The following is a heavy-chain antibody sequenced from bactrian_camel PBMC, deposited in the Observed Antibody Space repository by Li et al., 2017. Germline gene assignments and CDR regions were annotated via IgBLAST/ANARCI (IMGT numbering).Heavy chain of an antibody. Sequence: HVQLVESGGGSVQAGGSLRLSCAASSSPYTYSPYVMAWFRQAPGKEREGVAAIDSDETESYADSVKGRFTISKDNAENTLYLRMNSLKPEDAGMYFCAADSLDYGANACRSLGSRANFNYWGQGTQVTVS. CDR2: IDSDETE. CDR1: SSPYTYSPYV. D-gene: IGHD3*01. V-gene: IGHV3S53*01. CDR3: AADSLDYGANACRSLGSRANFNY. J-gene: IGHJ4*01.